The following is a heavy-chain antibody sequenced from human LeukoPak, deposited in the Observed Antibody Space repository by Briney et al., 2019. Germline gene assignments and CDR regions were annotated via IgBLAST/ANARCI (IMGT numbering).Heavy chain of an antibody. J-gene: IGHJ4*02. Sequence: SETLSLTCTVSGGSISSYYWSWIRQPAGKGLEWIGRIYTSGSTNYNPSLKSRVTMSLDTSKNQFSLKLSSVAAADTAVYYCARDTVYYDSSGYLGVFDYWGQGTLVTVSS. CDR2: IYTSGST. CDR1: GGSISSYY. CDR3: ARDTVYYDSSGYLGVFDY. V-gene: IGHV4-4*07. D-gene: IGHD3-22*01.